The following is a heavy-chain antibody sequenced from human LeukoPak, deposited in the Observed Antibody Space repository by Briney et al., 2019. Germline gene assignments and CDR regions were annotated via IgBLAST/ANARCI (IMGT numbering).Heavy chain of an antibody. CDR3: ARNTNYFGSGNSFDY. CDR1: GYTFTGYH. J-gene: IGHJ4*02. CDR2: INPDTGDT. Sequence: ASVKVSCKASGYTFTGYHMHWVRQAPGQGLEWMGWINPDTGDTNYAQKFQGRVTMTRDTSIDTAYMELSRLKTDDTAVYYCARNTNYFGSGNSFDYWGQGTLVTVSS. V-gene: IGHV1-2*02. D-gene: IGHD3-10*01.